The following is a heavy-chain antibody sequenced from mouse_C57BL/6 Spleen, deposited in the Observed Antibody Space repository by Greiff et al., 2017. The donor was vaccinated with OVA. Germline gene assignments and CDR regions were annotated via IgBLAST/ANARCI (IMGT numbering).Heavy chain of an antibody. Sequence: EVQGVESGPELVKPGASVKIPCKASGYTFTDYNMDWVKQSHGKSLEWIGDINPNNGGTIYNQKFKGKATLTVDKSSSTAYMELRSLTSEDTAVYYCARRDYDYDGRGFGMDYWGQGTSVTVSS. J-gene: IGHJ4*01. CDR2: INPNNGGT. V-gene: IGHV1-18*01. D-gene: IGHD2-4*01. CDR3: ARRDYDYDGRGFGMDY. CDR1: GYTFTDYN.